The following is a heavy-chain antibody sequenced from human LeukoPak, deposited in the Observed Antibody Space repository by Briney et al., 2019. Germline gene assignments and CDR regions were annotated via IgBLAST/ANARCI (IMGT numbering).Heavy chain of an antibody. Sequence: GGSLRLSCAAFGFTFSSYSMNWVRQAPGKGLEWVSSISSSSAYIYYADSVKGRFTISRDNAENSLYLQMNSLRAEDTAVYYCAAAAPGTDWLDPWGQGTLVTVSS. CDR2: ISSSSAYI. CDR1: GFTFSSYS. V-gene: IGHV3-21*01. J-gene: IGHJ5*02. D-gene: IGHD6-13*01. CDR3: AAAAPGTDWLDP.